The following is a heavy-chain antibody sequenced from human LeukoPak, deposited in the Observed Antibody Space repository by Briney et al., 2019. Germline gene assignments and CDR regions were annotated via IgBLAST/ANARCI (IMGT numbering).Heavy chain of an antibody. Sequence: GGSLRLSCAASGFTFSSYGMHWVRQAPGKGLEWVAFIRYDGSNKYYADSVKGRFTISRGNSKNTLYLQMNSLRAEDTAVYYCAKGYCSSTSCLDAFDIWGQGTMVTVSS. D-gene: IGHD2-2*01. CDR3: AKGYCSSTSCLDAFDI. V-gene: IGHV3-30*02. J-gene: IGHJ3*02. CDR2: IRYDGSNK. CDR1: GFTFSSYG.